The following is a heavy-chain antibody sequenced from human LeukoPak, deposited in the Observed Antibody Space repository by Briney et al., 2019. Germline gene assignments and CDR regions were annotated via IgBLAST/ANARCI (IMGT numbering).Heavy chain of an antibody. Sequence: GGSLRLSCAASGFTFSSYGMHWVRQAPGKGLEWVAFIRYDGSNKYYADSVKGRFTISRDNSKNTLYLQMNSLRAEDMAVYYCAKDSPITMIVVVITTRLFDYWGQGTLVTVSS. V-gene: IGHV3-30*02. CDR3: AKDSPITMIVVVITTRLFDY. J-gene: IGHJ4*02. CDR1: GFTFSSYG. D-gene: IGHD3-22*01. CDR2: IRYDGSNK.